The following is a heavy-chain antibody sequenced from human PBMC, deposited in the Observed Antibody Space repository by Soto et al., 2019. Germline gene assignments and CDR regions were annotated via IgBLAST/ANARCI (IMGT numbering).Heavy chain of an antibody. CDR2: IYHTGNT. V-gene: IGHV4-30-4*01. CDR3: ARDEYQLLSSVCWIDS. D-gene: IGHD2-2*01. Sequence: SETLSLTCTVSGGSISDDSYWSWIRQTPGKGLEWIGYIYHTGNTYYNPSLRSRVSISVDKSKSQFSLKLISVTAADTAVYFCARDEYQLLSSVCWIDSWGPGTLVTVST. CDR1: GGSISDDSY. J-gene: IGHJ5*01.